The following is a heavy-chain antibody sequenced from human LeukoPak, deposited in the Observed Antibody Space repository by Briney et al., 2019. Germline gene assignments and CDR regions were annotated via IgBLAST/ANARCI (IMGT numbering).Heavy chain of an antibody. D-gene: IGHD4-17*01. Sequence: PGGSLRLSCVASGFPLSSAWMNWVRQAPGKGLEWVSSIRLTSNSMSYADSVRGRFTISRDNAKNSLFLQMNSLRDEDTAVYYCARDGDGHLDYWGQGTLVTVS. J-gene: IGHJ4*02. CDR3: ARDGDGHLDY. V-gene: IGHV3-48*02. CDR1: GFPLSSAW. CDR2: IRLTSNSM.